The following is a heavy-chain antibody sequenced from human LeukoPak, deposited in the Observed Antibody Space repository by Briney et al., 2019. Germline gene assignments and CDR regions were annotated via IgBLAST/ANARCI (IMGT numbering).Heavy chain of an antibody. Sequence: TGGSLRLSCAASGFTFSSYAMSWVRQAPGKGLEWVSAISGSGGSTYYADSVKGRFTISRDNSKNTLYLQMNSLRAEDTAVYYCAKDRKVTMVRGVVDYWGQGTLVTVSS. CDR3: AKDRKVTMVRGVVDY. D-gene: IGHD3-10*01. J-gene: IGHJ4*02. CDR1: GFTFSSYA. CDR2: ISGSGGST. V-gene: IGHV3-23*01.